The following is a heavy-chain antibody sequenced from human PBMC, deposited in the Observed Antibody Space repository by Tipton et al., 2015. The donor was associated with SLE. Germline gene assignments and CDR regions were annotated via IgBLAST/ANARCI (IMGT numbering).Heavy chain of an antibody. CDR1: GGSISSSSYY. Sequence: TLSLTCTVSGGSISSSSYYWGWIRQPPGKGLEWIGSIFYSGSTNYNPSLKSRVTISVDTSKNQFSLKLSSVTAADTAVYYCARSLRLYFDLWGRGTLVTVSS. V-gene: IGHV4-39*07. D-gene: IGHD4-17*01. CDR2: IFYSGST. CDR3: ARSLRLYFDL. J-gene: IGHJ2*01.